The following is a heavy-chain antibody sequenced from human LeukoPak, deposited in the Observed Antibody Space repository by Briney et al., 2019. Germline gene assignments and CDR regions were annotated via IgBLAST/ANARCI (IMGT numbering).Heavy chain of an antibody. J-gene: IGHJ4*02. V-gene: IGHV4-30-2*01. CDR1: GGSISSGGYS. CDR2: IYHSGST. CDR3: ARDRYGDHTYFDY. Sequence: PSETLSLTCAVSGGSISSGGYSWSWIRQPPGKGLEWIGYIYHSGSTCYNPSLKSRVTISVDRSKNQFSLKLSSVTAADTAVYYCARDRYGDHTYFDYWGQGTLVTVSS. D-gene: IGHD4-17*01.